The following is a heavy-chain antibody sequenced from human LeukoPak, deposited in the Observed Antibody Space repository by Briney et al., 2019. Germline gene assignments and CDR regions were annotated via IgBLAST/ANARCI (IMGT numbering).Heavy chain of an antibody. Sequence: GGSLRLSCAASGFTFSSYTMNWVRQAPGKGLEWVSSISSSNTYIYYADSVRGRFTISRDNAKNSLYLQMNSLRAEDTAVFYCARGFSSQSPFDYWGQGTLVTVSS. V-gene: IGHV3-21*06. D-gene: IGHD2/OR15-2a*01. J-gene: IGHJ4*02. CDR1: GFTFSSYT. CDR3: ARGFSSQSPFDY. CDR2: ISSSNTYI.